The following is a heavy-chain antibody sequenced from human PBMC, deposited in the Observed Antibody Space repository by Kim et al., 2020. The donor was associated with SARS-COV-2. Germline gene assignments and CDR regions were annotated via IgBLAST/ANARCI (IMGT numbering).Heavy chain of an antibody. V-gene: IGHV3-23*01. CDR3: AKLQYRYYGSGSNCFDP. J-gene: IGHJ5*02. CDR2: IGGSGGST. D-gene: IGHD3-10*01. CDR1: GFTFSSYA. Sequence: GGSLRLSCAASGFTFSSYAMSWVRQAPGKGLEWVSAIGGSGGSTYYAELVKGRFTISRDNSKNTLYLQMNSLRVEDTAVYYCAKLQYRYYGSGSNCFDPWGQGTLVTVSS.